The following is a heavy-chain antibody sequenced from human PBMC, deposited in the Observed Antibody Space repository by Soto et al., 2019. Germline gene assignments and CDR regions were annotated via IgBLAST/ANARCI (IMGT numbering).Heavy chain of an antibody. CDR1: GGSISSGGYY. Sequence: SETLSLTCTVSGGSISSGGYYLSWIRQPPGKGLEWIGYIYYSGSTNYNPSLKSRVTISVDTSKNQFSLKLSSVTAADTAVYYCARFGITGNNYGMDVWGQGTTVTVSS. CDR3: ARFGITGNNYGMDV. J-gene: IGHJ6*02. CDR2: IYYSGST. D-gene: IGHD1-20*01. V-gene: IGHV4-61*08.